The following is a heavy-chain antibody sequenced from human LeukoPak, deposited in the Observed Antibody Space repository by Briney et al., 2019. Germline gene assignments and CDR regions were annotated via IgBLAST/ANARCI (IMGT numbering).Heavy chain of an antibody. D-gene: IGHD2-15*01. CDR3: AKDGQYCSGGSCPPAKYYFDY. CDR1: GFTFSSYA. V-gene: IGHV3-30-3*01. CDR2: ISYDGSNK. J-gene: IGHJ4*02. Sequence: GRSLRLSCAASGFTFSSYAMHWVRQAPGKGLEWVAVISYDGSNKYYADSVKGRFTISRDNSKNTLYLQMNSLRAEDTAVYYCAKDGQYCSGGSCPPAKYYFDYWGQGTLVTVSS.